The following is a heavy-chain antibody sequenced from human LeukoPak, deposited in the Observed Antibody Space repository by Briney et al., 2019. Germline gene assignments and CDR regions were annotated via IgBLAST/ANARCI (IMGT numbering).Heavy chain of an antibody. CDR2: IHYSGTT. CDR1: GGSISGYC. Sequence: SETLSLTCTVSGGSISGYCWGWFRQPPGKGLEWIGYIHYSGTTNYNPSLKSRTAISMDTSKNQFSLKLTSVTAADTAVYYCARGQLVRAGWFDPWGQGTLVTVSS. D-gene: IGHD6-6*01. V-gene: IGHV4-59*01. J-gene: IGHJ5*02. CDR3: ARGQLVRAGWFDP.